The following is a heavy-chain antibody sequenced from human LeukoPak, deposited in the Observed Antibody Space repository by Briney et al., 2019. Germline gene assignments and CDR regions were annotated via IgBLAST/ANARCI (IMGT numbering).Heavy chain of an antibody. J-gene: IGHJ6*02. CDR1: GVAIRNSW. Sequence: PGGSLRLSCVASGVAIRNSWMSWVRQAPGKGLEWVANIHPDGSVQNYVDSVSGRFTISRDNAKNSVYLQMDSLRAEDTAVYYCATYTNWVAGDVWGQGTTVSVSS. D-gene: IGHD3-16*01. V-gene: IGHV3-7*01. CDR3: ATYTNWVAGDV. CDR2: IHPDGSVQ.